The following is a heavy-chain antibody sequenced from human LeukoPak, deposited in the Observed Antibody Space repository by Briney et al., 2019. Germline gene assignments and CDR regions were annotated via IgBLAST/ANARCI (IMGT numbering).Heavy chain of an antibody. V-gene: IGHV3-66*01. D-gene: IGHD6-6*01. Sequence: GALSLSFTVSGFPVSINSMSWVRPAPGKGLEWVSFIYSGGNTHYSDSVKGRFTISRDNVKNSLYLQMNSLRAEDTAVYYCAGGSVAARQRAPPKDWFDPWGQGTLVTVSS. CDR2: IYSGGNT. CDR3: AGGSVAARQRAPPKDWFDP. CDR1: GFPVSINS. J-gene: IGHJ5*02.